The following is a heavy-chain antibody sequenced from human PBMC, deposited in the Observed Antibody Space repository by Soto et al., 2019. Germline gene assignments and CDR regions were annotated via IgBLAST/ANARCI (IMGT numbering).Heavy chain of an antibody. D-gene: IGHD2-15*01. Sequence: SLTCTVSGGSVSSGSYYWSWIRQPPGKGLEWIGYIYYSGSTNYNPSLKSRVTISVDTSKNQFSLKLSSVTAADTAVYYCARVVGYCSGGSCPDYWGQGTLVTVSS. J-gene: IGHJ4*02. V-gene: IGHV4-61*01. CDR2: IYYSGST. CDR3: ARVVGYCSGGSCPDY. CDR1: GGSVSSGSYY.